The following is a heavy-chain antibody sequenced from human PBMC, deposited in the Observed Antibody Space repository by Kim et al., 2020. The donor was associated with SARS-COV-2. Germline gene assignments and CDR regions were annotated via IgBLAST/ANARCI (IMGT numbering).Heavy chain of an antibody. D-gene: IGHD3-9*01. CDR3: ARARAYYDILTGAWDV. CDR1: GGSFSGYY. V-gene: IGHV4-34*01. Sequence: SETLSLTCAVYGGSFSGYYWSWIRQPPGKGLEWIGEINHSGSTNYNPSLKSRVTISVDTSKNQFSLKLSSVTAADTAVYYCARARAYYDILTGAWDVWGQGTTVTVSS. CDR2: INHSGST. J-gene: IGHJ6*02.